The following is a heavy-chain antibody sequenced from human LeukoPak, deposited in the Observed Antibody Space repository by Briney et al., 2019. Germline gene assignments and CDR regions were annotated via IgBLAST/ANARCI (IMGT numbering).Heavy chain of an antibody. CDR1: GGSFSGYY. V-gene: IGHV4-34*01. D-gene: IGHD6-6*01. J-gene: IGHJ4*02. CDR3: ARGSKVRLQLLGY. CDR2: INHSGST. Sequence: PSETLSLTCAVYGGSFSGYYWSWIRQPPGKGLEWIGEINHSGSTNYNPSLKSRVTISVDTSKNQFSLKLSSVTAADTAVYYCARGSKVRLQLLGYWGQGTLVTVSS.